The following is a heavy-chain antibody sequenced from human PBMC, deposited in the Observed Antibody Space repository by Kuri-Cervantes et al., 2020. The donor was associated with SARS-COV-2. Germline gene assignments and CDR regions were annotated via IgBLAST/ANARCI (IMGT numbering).Heavy chain of an antibody. Sequence: GESLKISCAASGFTVSSNYMSCVRQAPGKGLEWVSVIYNGGSTYYADSVKGRFTIPRDNSKNTLYLQMNNLRAEDTAVYYCARSIIAVAGFGGRDYWGQGTLVTVSS. J-gene: IGHJ4*02. CDR3: ARSIIAVAGFGGRDY. V-gene: IGHV3-53*01. CDR2: IYNGGST. CDR1: GFTVSSNY. D-gene: IGHD6-19*01.